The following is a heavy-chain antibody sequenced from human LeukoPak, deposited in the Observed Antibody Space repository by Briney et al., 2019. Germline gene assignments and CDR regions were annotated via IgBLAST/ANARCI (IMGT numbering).Heavy chain of an antibody. CDR1: GGTFSSYA. Sequence: SVKVSCKASGGTFSSYAISWVRQAPGQGLEWMGGIIPIFGTANYAQKFQGRVTITTDESTSTAYMELSSLRSEDTAVYYCASPQHMRVVRGVNYYMDVWGKGTPVTVSS. J-gene: IGHJ6*03. V-gene: IGHV1-69*05. CDR2: IIPIFGTA. CDR3: ASPQHMRVVRGVNYYMDV. D-gene: IGHD3-10*01.